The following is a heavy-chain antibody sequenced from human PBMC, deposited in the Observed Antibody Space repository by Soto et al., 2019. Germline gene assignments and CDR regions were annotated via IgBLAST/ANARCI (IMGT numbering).Heavy chain of an antibody. CDR2: IRAYNGNT. D-gene: IGHD3-22*01. CDR3: ATAPALYYYDSRGYYYDDAFDI. CDR1: GYTFTSYG. J-gene: IGHJ3*02. Sequence: QVQLVQSGAEVKKPGASVKVSCKASGYTFTSYGISWVRQAPGQGLEWMGWIRAYNGNTNYAQKLQGRVTMTTDTSTSTAYMELRSLRSDDTAVYYCATAPALYYYDSRGYYYDDAFDIWGQGTMVTVSS. V-gene: IGHV1-18*04.